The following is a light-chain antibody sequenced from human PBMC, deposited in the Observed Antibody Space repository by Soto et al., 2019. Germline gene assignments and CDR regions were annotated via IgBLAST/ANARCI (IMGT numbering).Light chain of an antibody. CDR2: GTK. Sequence: QTVVTQEPSFSVSPGGTVTLTCGLSSGSVSTSHFPNSYQQTPGQPPRTLIYGTKTRSSGVPDRFSGSILGIRAALTITGTQADDESDYYCVLYVGSGIWVFGGGTKLTVL. V-gene: IGLV8-61*01. J-gene: IGLJ3*02. CDR1: SGSVSTSHF. CDR3: VLYVGSGIWV.